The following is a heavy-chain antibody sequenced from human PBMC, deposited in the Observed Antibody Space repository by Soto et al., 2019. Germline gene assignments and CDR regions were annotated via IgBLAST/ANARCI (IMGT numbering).Heavy chain of an antibody. CDR3: SRGYQHYFNS. V-gene: IGHV3-15*07. J-gene: IGHJ4*01. D-gene: IGHD3-22*01. CDR1: GVTLTDVW. CDR2: IKSNTAGGTT. Sequence: SLRLSCAVSGVTLTDVWMNWVRQAPGKGPEWVGRIKSNTAGGTTDFAAPVKGRFTISRDDSQNTLYLQMDSLKSEDTAVYYCSRGYQHYFNSWGPGTPVTVSS.